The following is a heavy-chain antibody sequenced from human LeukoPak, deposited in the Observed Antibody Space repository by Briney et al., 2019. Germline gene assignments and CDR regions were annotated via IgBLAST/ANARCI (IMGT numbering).Heavy chain of an antibody. D-gene: IGHD6-13*01. CDR1: GFTFSSYA. J-gene: IGHJ4*02. Sequence: GGSLRLSCAASGFTFSSYAMSWVRQAPGKGLEWVSAISGSGGSTYYADSVKGRFTISRDNSKNTLYLQMNSLRAEDTAVYYCAKDRLSVAAAGIYFDYWGQGTLVTVSA. CDR3: AKDRLSVAAAGIYFDY. V-gene: IGHV3-23*01. CDR2: ISGSGGST.